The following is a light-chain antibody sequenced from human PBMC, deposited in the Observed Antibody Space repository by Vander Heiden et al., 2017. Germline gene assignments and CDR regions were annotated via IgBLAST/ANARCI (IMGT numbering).Light chain of an antibody. V-gene: IGLV2-8*01. CDR1: SRDVGGYNY. Sequence: QSALTQPPSASGSPGQSVTISCTGPSRDVGGYNYVSWYQQHPGKVPKLMIYEVSKRPSGVPYRVSGSKSGNTASLTVSVLQADDEADYYCSSHAGDNAVVFGGGTKLTVL. J-gene: IGLJ2*01. CDR2: EVS. CDR3: SSHAGDNAVV.